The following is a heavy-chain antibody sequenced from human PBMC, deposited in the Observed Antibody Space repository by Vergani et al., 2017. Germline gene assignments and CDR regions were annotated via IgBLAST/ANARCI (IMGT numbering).Heavy chain of an antibody. CDR1: GGSFTSYH. V-gene: IGHV4-34*01. J-gene: IGHJ6*03. CDR3: ARVNTETNGHLYYYYYMDV. CDR2: IDHTGRP. D-gene: IGHD4-11*01. Sequence: QVQLQQWGGGLLKPSETLSLTCVVNGGSFTSYHWTWIRPSPGEGLEWVGDIDHTGRPDYNPSLKRRLTMSVDKSRNQFSLTLNSVTATDTAIYFCARVNTETNGHLYYYYYMDVWGQGTAVTVS.